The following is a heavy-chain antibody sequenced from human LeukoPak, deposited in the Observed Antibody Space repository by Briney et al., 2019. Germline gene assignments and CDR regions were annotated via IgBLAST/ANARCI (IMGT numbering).Heavy chain of an antibody. CDR2: IYPGDSDT. D-gene: IGHD6-13*01. V-gene: IGHV5-51*01. J-gene: IGHJ4*02. Sequence: GESLKISWKGSGYTFTSYWIGWVRQMPGKGLEWMGIIYPGDSDTRYSPSFQGQVPISADKSISTAYLQWSSLKASDTAMYYCARPRYSSSWYTFDYWGQGTLVTVSS. CDR1: GYTFTSYW. CDR3: ARPRYSSSWYTFDY.